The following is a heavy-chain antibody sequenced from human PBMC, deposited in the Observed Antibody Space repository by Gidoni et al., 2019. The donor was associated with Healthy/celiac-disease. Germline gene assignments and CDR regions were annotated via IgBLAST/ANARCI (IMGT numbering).Heavy chain of an antibody. Sequence: QVTLKESGPVLVKPTETLTLTCTVSGFSLRTARMCVSWIRQPPGKALEWLAHIFSNDEKSYSTSLKSRLTISKDTSKSQVVLTMTNMDPVDTATYYCARIILSGYDLYYYYYGMDVWGQGTTVTVSS. J-gene: IGHJ6*02. V-gene: IGHV2-26*01. CDR2: IFSNDEK. D-gene: IGHD5-12*01. CDR3: ARIILSGYDLYYYYYGMDV. CDR1: GFSLRTARMC.